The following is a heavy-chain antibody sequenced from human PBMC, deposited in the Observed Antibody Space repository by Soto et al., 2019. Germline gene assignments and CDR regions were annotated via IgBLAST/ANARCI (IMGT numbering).Heavy chain of an antibody. D-gene: IGHD6-19*01. CDR2: ISTSGATR. V-gene: IGHV3-48*02. J-gene: IGHJ4*02. CDR3: ARFFGSGFDY. Sequence: EVQLVESGGGLLQQGGSLRLSCIASGFTFSTDSMNWVRQAPGKGLEWVAHISTSGATRYYADSVKGRFTISRDNAKTSLYLQMDSLRNEDTAVYYCARFFGSGFDYWGQGTLVTVSS. CDR1: GFTFSTDS.